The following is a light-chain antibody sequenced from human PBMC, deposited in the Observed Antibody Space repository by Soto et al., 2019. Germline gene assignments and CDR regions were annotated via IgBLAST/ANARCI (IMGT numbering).Light chain of an antibody. CDR2: GAS. J-gene: IGKJ1*01. V-gene: IGKV3-15*01. CDR3: QQYNNWPGWT. CDR1: QSVRSY. Sequence: EIVVTQSPATLSVSPGERATLSCRASQSVRSYLAWYQQKPGQAPRLLIYGASTRATGIPARFSGSGSGTEFTLTLSSLQPEDFAVYYCQQYNNWPGWTFGQGTKVEIK.